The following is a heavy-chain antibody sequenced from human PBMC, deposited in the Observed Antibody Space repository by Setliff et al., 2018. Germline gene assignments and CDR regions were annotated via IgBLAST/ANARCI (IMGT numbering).Heavy chain of an antibody. D-gene: IGHD6-6*01. CDR2: IKQDGSEK. V-gene: IGHV3-7*03. CDR1: GFTFSTYW. J-gene: IGHJ6*02. Sequence: GGSLRLSCTSSGFTFSTYWMSWVRQAPGKGLEWVANIKQDGSEKYYVDSVKGRFTISRDNAKNSLYLQMNSLRAEDTAVYYCAKDFRGFTARPDPYYYYYYGMDVWGQGTTVTVSS. CDR3: AKDFRGFTARPDPYYYYYYGMDV.